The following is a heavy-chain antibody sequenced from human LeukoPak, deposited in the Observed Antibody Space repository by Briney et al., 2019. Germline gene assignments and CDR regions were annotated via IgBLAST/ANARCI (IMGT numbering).Heavy chain of an antibody. CDR3: ARDNTVTRLDY. Sequence: ASVKVSCKAFGYTFTSYYMHWVRQAPGQGLEWMGWISAYNGNTNYAQKLQGRVTMTTDTSTSTAYMELRSLRSDDTAVYYCARDNTVTRLDYWGQGTLVTVSS. CDR1: GYTFTSYY. V-gene: IGHV1-18*04. J-gene: IGHJ4*02. CDR2: ISAYNGNT. D-gene: IGHD4-17*01.